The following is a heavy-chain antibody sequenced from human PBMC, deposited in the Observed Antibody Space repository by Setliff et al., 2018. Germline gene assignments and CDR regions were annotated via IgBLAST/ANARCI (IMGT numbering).Heavy chain of an antibody. J-gene: IGHJ6*02. CDR1: GGSVSPYF. CDR3: VRDRTAYSYGLDV. CDR2: IFHNGNT. V-gene: IGHV4-59*02. D-gene: IGHD5-18*01. Sequence: SETLSLTCTVSGGSVSPYFWSWIRQPPGKGLQWIGYIFHNGNTNFNPSLKTRVTMSVDTSKNQFALNLTSVTAADTAVYYCVRDRTAYSYGLDVWGQGTTVTVSS.